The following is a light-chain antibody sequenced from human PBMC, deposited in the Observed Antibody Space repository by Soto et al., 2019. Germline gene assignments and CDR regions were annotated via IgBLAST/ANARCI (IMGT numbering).Light chain of an antibody. CDR1: QGISNS. Sequence: DIQITQSPSSLSASVVDRVTITFLASQGISNSLAWYQQKPGKVPKLLIYAASTLQSWVPSRFSGSGSGTDFTLTISSLQPEDVATYYCQKYNSAPITCGQGTRREIK. CDR2: AAS. V-gene: IGKV1-27*01. CDR3: QKYNSAPIT. J-gene: IGKJ5*01.